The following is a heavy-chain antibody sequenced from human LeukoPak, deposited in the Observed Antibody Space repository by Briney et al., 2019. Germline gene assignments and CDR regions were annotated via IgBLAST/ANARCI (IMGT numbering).Heavy chain of an antibody. Sequence: GGSLRLSCAASGFTFSSYAMSWVRQAPGKGLEWVANIKQDGSEKYYVDSVKGRFTISRDNAKNSLYLQMNSLRAEDTAVYYCALYYYDSSGKYFQHWGQGTLVTVSS. V-gene: IGHV3-7*03. CDR2: IKQDGSEK. D-gene: IGHD3-22*01. CDR1: GFTFSSYA. CDR3: ALYYYDSSGKYFQH. J-gene: IGHJ1*01.